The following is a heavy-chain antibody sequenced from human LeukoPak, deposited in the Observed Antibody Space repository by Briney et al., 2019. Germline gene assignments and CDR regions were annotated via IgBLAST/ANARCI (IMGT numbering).Heavy chain of an antibody. J-gene: IGHJ5*02. CDR2: IYFSGTT. D-gene: IGHD6-13*01. V-gene: IGHV4-39*07. CDR1: GGPIRSSSYY. Sequence: PSETLSLTCTVSGGPIRSSSYYWGWIRQPPGKGLEWIGSIYFSGTTYYNPSLKSRVTISVDTSKNQFSLRLTSVTAADTAVYYCAREKGSNWPINWFDPWGQGTLVTVSS. CDR3: AREKGSNWPINWFDP.